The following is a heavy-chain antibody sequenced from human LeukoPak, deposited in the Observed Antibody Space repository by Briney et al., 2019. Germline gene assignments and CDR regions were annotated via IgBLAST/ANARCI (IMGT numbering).Heavy chain of an antibody. CDR3: ARGIAAAGTRDNWFDP. D-gene: IGHD6-13*01. J-gene: IGHJ5*02. V-gene: IGHV4-59*01. CDR1: GGSISSYY. Sequence: KPSETLSLTCTVSGGSISSYYWSWIRQPPGKGLEWIGYIYYSGSTNYNPSLKSRVTISVDTSKNQFSLKLSSVTAADTAVYYCARGIAAAGTRDNWFDPWXXGTXVTVSS. CDR2: IYYSGST.